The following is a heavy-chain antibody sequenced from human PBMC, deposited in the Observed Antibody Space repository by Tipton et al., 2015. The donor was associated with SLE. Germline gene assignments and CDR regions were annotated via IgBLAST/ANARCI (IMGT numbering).Heavy chain of an antibody. D-gene: IGHD5-18*01. CDR3: ARWIPLAGINV. Sequence: TLSLTCTVSGDSIGTYYWNWIRQSPGKGLEWIGNVYYVGSTNYNPSLKGRVTISVDKSKNQFSLKLTSVTAADTAVYYCARWIPLAGINVWGQGATVTVSS. V-gene: IGHV4-59*08. CDR2: VYYVGST. J-gene: IGHJ6*02. CDR1: GDSIGTYY.